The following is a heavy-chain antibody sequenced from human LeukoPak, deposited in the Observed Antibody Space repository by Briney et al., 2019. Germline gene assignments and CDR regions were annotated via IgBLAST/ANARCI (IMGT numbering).Heavy chain of an antibody. D-gene: IGHD1-26*01. J-gene: IGHJ6*02. V-gene: IGHV3-74*01. CDR2: IKYDGSAT. CDR1: GFTFSNYW. CDR3: ARVRSGSSAGNYGMDV. Sequence: GGSLRLSCAASGFTFSNYWMHWIRQVPGKGLVWVSHIKYDGSATNYADSVKGRFTISRDNAKNTLYLQMNSLRVEDTAVYYCARVRSGSSAGNYGMDVWGQGTTVTVSS.